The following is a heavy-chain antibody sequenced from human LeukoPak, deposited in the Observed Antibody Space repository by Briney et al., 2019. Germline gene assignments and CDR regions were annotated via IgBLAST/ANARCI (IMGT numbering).Heavy chain of an antibody. CDR3: ARDQEGIDY. CDR1: GYTFTSNY. V-gene: IGHV1-46*01. Sequence: ASVTVSCTASGYTFTSNYIHWVRQAPGQGLEWMGMIYPRDGSTSYAQKFQGRVTVTRDTSTSTVHMELSGLRSEDTAVYYCARDQEGIDYWGQGTLVTVSS. CDR2: IYPRDGST. J-gene: IGHJ4*02.